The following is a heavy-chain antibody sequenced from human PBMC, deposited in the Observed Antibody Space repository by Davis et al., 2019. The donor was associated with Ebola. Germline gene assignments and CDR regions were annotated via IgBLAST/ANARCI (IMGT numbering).Heavy chain of an antibody. D-gene: IGHD6-19*01. CDR2: INSDVSST. V-gene: IGHV3-74*01. CDR3: ARQWLVSVHPSYYYYGMDV. J-gene: IGHJ6*02. Sequence: PGGSLRLSCAASGFTFSSYWMHWVRQAPGKGLVWVSRINSDVSSTSYADSVKGRFTISRDNAKNTLYLQMNSLRAEDTAVYYCARQWLVSVHPSYYYYGMDVWGQGTTVTVSS. CDR1: GFTFSSYW.